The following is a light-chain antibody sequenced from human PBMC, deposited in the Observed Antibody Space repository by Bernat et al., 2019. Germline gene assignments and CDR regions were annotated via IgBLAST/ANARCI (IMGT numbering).Light chain of an antibody. CDR2: DND. Sequence: SYVLTQTPAVSVAPGKTARISCGGNNIGTKGVEWYQQRAGQAPRLVVSDNDGRPSGIPERFSGSKSTNTATLTISRVEAGDEADYYCQVWDTTQGNWVFGGGTKLTVL. J-gene: IGLJ3*02. CDR1: NIGTKG. V-gene: IGLV3-21*03. CDR3: QVWDTTQGNWV.